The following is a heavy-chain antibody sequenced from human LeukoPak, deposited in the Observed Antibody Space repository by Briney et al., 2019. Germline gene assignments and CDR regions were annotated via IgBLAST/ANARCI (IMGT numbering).Heavy chain of an antibody. D-gene: IGHD2-15*01. CDR1: GFTFSNYW. CDR2: IKEDGSEK. J-gene: IGHJ5*02. CDR3: ARDRYCSGA. V-gene: IGHV3-7*03. Sequence: GGSLRLSCAASGFTFSNYWMSWIRQAPGKGLEWVANIKEDGSEKHHADSVKGRFTISRDNAKNSLYLQMNSLRAEDTAVYYCARDRYCSGAWGQGTLVTVSS.